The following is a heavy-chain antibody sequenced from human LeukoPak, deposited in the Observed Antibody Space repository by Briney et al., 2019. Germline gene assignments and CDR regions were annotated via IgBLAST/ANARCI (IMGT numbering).Heavy chain of an antibody. J-gene: IGHJ4*02. V-gene: IGHV3-23*01. Sequence: GGSLRLSCAASGFTFGDYAMSWVRQAPGKGLEWVSSISGSGAYTFYADSLKGRSTISRDNSKKTLYLQMHSLRAEDTAVYYCAKDVFYYDSSGYPDFDYWGQGTLVTVSS. CDR3: AKDVFYYDSSGYPDFDY. D-gene: IGHD3-22*01. CDR2: ISGSGAYT. CDR1: GFTFGDYA.